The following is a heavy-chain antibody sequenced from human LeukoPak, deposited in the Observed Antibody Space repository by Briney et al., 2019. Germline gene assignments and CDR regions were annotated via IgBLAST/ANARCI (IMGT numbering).Heavy chain of an antibody. Sequence: GGSLRLSCAASGFTFSSYEMNWVRQAPGKGLEWVSAISGSGGSTYYADSVKGRFTISRDNSKNTLYLQMNSLRAEDTAVYYCAKAAQEYSYGYRNAFDIWGQGTMVTVSS. D-gene: IGHD5-18*01. CDR2: ISGSGGST. CDR1: GFTFSSYE. V-gene: IGHV3-23*01. J-gene: IGHJ3*02. CDR3: AKAAQEYSYGYRNAFDI.